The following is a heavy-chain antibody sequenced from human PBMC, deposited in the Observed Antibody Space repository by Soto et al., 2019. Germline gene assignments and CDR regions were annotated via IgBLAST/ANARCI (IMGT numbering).Heavy chain of an antibody. CDR3: ARGGYSYGKELDY. CDR2: ISAYNGNT. CDR1: GYTFTSYG. Sequence: GASVKVSCKASGYTFTSYGISWLRQAPGQGLEWMGWISAYNGNTNYAQKFQGWVTMTRDTSISTAYMDLSRLKSDDTAVYYCARGGYSYGKELDYWGQGTLVTVSS. J-gene: IGHJ4*02. D-gene: IGHD5-18*01. V-gene: IGHV1-18*01.